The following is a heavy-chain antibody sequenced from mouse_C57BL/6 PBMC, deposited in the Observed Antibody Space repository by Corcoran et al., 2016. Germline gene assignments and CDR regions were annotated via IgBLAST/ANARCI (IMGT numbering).Heavy chain of an antibody. J-gene: IGHJ3*01. CDR2: ISYDGSN. CDR1: GYSITSGYY. V-gene: IGHV3-6*01. CDR3: AIEWAPPFFAY. Sequence: DVQLQESGPGLVKPSQSLSLTCSVTGYSITSGYYWNWIRQFPGNKLEWMGYISYDGSNNYNPSLKNRISITRDTSKNQFFLKLNYVTTEDTATYYCAIEWAPPFFAYWGQGTLVTVSA.